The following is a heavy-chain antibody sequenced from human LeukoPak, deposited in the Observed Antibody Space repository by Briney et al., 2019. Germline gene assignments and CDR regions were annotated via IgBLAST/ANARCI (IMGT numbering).Heavy chain of an antibody. Sequence: GGSLRLSCAASGFSFSAYSMNWVRQAPGKGLEWVSAISGSGGSTYYADSVKGRFTISRDNSKNTLYLQMNSLRAEDTAVYYCAKGRSIEGYFDYWGQGTLVTVSS. V-gene: IGHV3-23*01. J-gene: IGHJ4*02. CDR2: ISGSGGST. CDR1: GFSFSAYS. D-gene: IGHD1-26*01. CDR3: AKGRSIEGYFDY.